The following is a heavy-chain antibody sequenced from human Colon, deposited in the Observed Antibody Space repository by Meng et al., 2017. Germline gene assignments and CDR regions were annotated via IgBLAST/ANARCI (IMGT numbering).Heavy chain of an antibody. CDR3: ARDSSSSAYSPFDY. D-gene: IGHD3-22*01. J-gene: IGHJ4*02. CDR2: TYYRSKWYN. V-gene: IGHV6-1*01. Sequence: QVQGLQAGPGLVKSPPTLSLPCATSGDTVSSNGAAWTWYRQSPSRGLDGLGRTYYRSKWYNDYAVSVKSRITINPDTSKNQFSLQLNSVTPEDTAVYYCARDSSSSAYSPFDYWGQGTLVTVSS. CDR1: GDTVSSNGAA.